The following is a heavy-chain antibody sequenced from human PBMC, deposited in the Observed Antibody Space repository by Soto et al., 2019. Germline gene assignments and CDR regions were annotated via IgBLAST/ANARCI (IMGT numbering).Heavy chain of an antibody. Sequence: ASVKVSCKASGGTFSSYAISWVRQAPGQGLEWMGGIIPIFGTANYAQKFQGRVTITADESTSTAYMELSSLRSEDTAVYYCARGSDSSGYYYGSSYGYWGQGTLVTVSS. D-gene: IGHD3-22*01. CDR3: ARGSDSSGYYYGSSYGY. CDR1: GGTFSSYA. CDR2: IIPIFGTA. J-gene: IGHJ1*01. V-gene: IGHV1-69*13.